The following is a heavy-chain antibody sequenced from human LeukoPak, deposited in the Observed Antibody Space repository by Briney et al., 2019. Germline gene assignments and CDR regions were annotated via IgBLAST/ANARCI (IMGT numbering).Heavy chain of an antibody. CDR2: VSSSSTM. Sequence: GGSLRLSCAASGFTFSTYSMNWVRQAPGKGLEWVSYVSSSSTMYYADSVKGRFTISRDNAKNSLYLQMNSLRAEDTAVYYCARAGAFDIWGQGTMVTVSS. J-gene: IGHJ3*02. CDR3: ARAGAFDI. CDR1: GFTFSTYS. V-gene: IGHV3-48*04.